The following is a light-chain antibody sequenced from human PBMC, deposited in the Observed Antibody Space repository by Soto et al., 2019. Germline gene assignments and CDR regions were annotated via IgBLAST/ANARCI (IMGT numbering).Light chain of an antibody. CDR2: GAS. V-gene: IGKV1-5*03. CDR1: QNIDRW. Sequence: DIQMTQSPSTLSASVGDRVTITCRASQNIDRWLAWYQQKPGKAPNLLIYGASNLESGVPSRFSGSGSGTEFTLTISSLRPDDFATYYCQQYISYPWTFGQWTKVEIK. J-gene: IGKJ1*01. CDR3: QQYISYPWT.